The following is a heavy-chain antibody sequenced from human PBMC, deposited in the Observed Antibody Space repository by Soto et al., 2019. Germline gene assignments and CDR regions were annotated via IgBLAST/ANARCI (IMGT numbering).Heavy chain of an antibody. Sequence: SETLSLTCAVYGGSFSGYYWSWIRQPPGKGLEWIGEINHSGSTNYNPSLKSRVTISVDTSKNQFSLKLSSVTAADTAVYYCARLGYRSGGSCYVTDVWGQGTTVTVSS. V-gene: IGHV4-34*01. J-gene: IGHJ6*02. CDR1: GGSFSGYY. CDR3: ARLGYRSGGSCYVTDV. D-gene: IGHD2-15*01. CDR2: INHSGST.